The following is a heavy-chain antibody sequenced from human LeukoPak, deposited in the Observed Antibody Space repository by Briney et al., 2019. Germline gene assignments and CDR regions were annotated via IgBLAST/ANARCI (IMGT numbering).Heavy chain of an antibody. V-gene: IGHV4-59*01. CDR3: ARGDTVTAIRY. CDR1: GGSISSYY. CDR2: IYYSGST. Sequence: SETLSLTCTVSGGSISSYYWSWIRQPPGKGLEWIGYIYYSGSTNYNPSLKSRVTISVDTSKNQFSLKLSSVTAADTAVYYRARGDTVTAIRYWGQGTLVTVSS. J-gene: IGHJ4*02. D-gene: IGHD2-21*02.